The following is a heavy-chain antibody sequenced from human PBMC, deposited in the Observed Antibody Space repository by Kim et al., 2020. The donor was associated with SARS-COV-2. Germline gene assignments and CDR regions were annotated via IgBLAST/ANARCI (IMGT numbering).Heavy chain of an antibody. CDR1: GGSISHYF. J-gene: IGHJ4*02. V-gene: IGHV4-59*08. Sequence: SETLSLTCTVSGGSISHYFWSWIRQPPGKGLEWIGFIYYSESTNYNPSLKSRVTISVDTSKNQFSLKLSSVTAADTAVYYCARQSCSSTSCYSFDYWGQGTLGTVPP. D-gene: IGHD2-2*01. CDR2: IYYSEST. CDR3: ARQSCSSTSCYSFDY.